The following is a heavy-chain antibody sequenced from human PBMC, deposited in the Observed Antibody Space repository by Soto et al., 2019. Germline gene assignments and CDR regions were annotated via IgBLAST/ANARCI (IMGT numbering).Heavy chain of an antibody. V-gene: IGHV3-23*01. CDR1: GFTFSSYA. CDR3: ASLLATLPYYYYYMDV. J-gene: IGHJ6*03. D-gene: IGHD1-26*01. CDR2: ISGSGGST. Sequence: EVQLLESGGGLVQPGGSLRLSCAASGFTFSSYAMSWVRQAPGKGLEWVSAISGSGGSTYYADSVKGRFTISRDNSKNTLYLQMNSLRAEDTAVYYCASLLATLPYYYYYMDVWGKGTTVTVSS.